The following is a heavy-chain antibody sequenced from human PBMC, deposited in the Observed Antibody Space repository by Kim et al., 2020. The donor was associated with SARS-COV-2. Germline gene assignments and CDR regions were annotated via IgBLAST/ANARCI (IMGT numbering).Heavy chain of an antibody. CDR3: ATGPPPQLTGAKRGFYYYYGMDV. V-gene: IGHV1-24*01. J-gene: IGHJ6*02. Sequence: ASVKVSCKVSGYTLTELSMHWVRQAPGKGLEWMGGFDPEDGETIYAQKFQGRVTMTEDTSTDTAYMELSSLRSEDTAVYYCATGPPPQLTGAKRGFYYYYGMDVWGQGTTVTVSS. D-gene: IGHD7-27*01. CDR1: GYTLTELS. CDR2: FDPEDGET.